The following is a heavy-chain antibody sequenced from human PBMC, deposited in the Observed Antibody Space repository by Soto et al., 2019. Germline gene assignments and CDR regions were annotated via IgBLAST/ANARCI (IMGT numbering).Heavy chain of an antibody. CDR2: LSSGSFYI. J-gene: IGHJ6*02. D-gene: IGHD3-3*01. Sequence: VGSLRLSCAVSGFPFDSYSMSWVRQAPGQGLEWLASLSSGSFYIFHADSIRGRFTISRDDAKILLFLQMNSLTIEDTATYYCAREANTIYAPHGLDVWGQGTAVTVSS. V-gene: IGHV3-21*01. CDR1: GFPFDSYS. CDR3: AREANTIYAPHGLDV.